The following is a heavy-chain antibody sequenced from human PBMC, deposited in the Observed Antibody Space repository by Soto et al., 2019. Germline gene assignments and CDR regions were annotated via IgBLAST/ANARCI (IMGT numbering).Heavy chain of an antibody. CDR3: ARDRQFWGGTYVVFAYKYGMDV. J-gene: IGHJ6*02. D-gene: IGHD3-3*01. CDR1: GFTFSSYG. CDR2: VWYDGSNQ. Sequence: QVQLVESGGGVVQPGGSLRLSCAASGFTFSSYGMHWVRQAPGKGLQWVALVWYDGSNQCYADSVKGRFTISRDNSKSTLHLQLNRLGAEDTAVYFCARDRQFWGGTYVVFAYKYGMDVWGQGPTVTVSS. V-gene: IGHV3-33*01.